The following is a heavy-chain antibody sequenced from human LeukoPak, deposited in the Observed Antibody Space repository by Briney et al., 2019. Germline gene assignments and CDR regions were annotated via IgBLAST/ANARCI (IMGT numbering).Heavy chain of an antibody. D-gene: IGHD5-12*01. J-gene: IGHJ4*02. CDR3: ATYSGYDPDFDY. Sequence: AGGSLRLSCTVSGFTVSSNSMSWVRQAPGKGLEWVSAISGSGGSTYYADSVKGRFTISRDNSKNTLYLQMNSLRAEDTAVYYCATYSGYDPDFDYWGQGTLVTVSS. CDR1: GFTVSSNS. CDR2: ISGSGGST. V-gene: IGHV3-23*01.